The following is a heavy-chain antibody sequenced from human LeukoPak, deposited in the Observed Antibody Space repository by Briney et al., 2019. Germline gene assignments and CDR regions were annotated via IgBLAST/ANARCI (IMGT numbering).Heavy chain of an antibody. CDR1: GGSFSGYY. CDR2: INHSGST. Sequence: PSETLSLTCAVYGGSFSGYYWSWIRQPPGKGLEWIGEINHSGSTNYNPSLKSRVTISVDTSKNQFSLKLSSVTAADTAVYYCARRRWFDPWGQGTLVTVSS. J-gene: IGHJ5*02. CDR3: ARRRWFDP. V-gene: IGHV4-34*01.